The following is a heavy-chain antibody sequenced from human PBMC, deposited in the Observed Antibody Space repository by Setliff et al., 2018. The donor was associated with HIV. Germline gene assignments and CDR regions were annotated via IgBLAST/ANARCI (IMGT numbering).Heavy chain of an antibody. CDR2: IYTSGST. J-gene: IGHJ6*02. V-gene: IGHV4-4*07. CDR3: ARENGRTNYYYYYGLDV. Sequence: SETLSLTCAVYGGSFSGHYWSWVRQPAGKGLEWIGRIYTSGSTNYNPSLKSRVTISLDTSKNQFSLKLSSVTAADTAVYYCARENGRTNYYYYYGLDVWGQGTTVTVSS. CDR1: GGSFSGHY.